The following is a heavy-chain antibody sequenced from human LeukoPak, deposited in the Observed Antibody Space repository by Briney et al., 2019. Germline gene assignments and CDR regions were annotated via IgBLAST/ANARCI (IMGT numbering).Heavy chain of an antibody. CDR3: ARLVPWLGELWNAFDI. CDR2: IYPGDSDT. D-gene: IGHD3-10*01. Sequence: GESLKISCKGSGYSFTSYWIGWVRQMPGKGLEWMGIIYPGDSDTRYSPSFQGQVTISADKSISTAYLQWSSLKASDTAMYYCARLVPWLGELWNAFDIWGQGTMVTVSS. V-gene: IGHV5-51*01. CDR1: GYSFTSYW. J-gene: IGHJ3*02.